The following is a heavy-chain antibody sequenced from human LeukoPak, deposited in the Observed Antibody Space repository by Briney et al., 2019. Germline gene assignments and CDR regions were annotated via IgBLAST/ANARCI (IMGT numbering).Heavy chain of an antibody. Sequence: ESGPALVKPTQTLTLTCTFSGFSLRTSGMCVSWIRQPPGKALEWLARIDWDNDKYYTTSLKTRLTISKDTSKNQVVLTMTNMGPVDTATYYCVRTRPVSGWFDPWGQGTLVTVSS. D-gene: IGHD5/OR15-5a*01. CDR2: IDWDNDK. CDR1: GFSLRTSGMC. V-gene: IGHV2-70*11. J-gene: IGHJ5*02. CDR3: VRTRPVSGWFDP.